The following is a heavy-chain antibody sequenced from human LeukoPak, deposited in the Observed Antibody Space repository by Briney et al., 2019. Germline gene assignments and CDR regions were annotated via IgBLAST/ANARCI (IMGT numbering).Heavy chain of an antibody. Sequence: ASVKVSCKASGYTFTGSYIHWVRQAPGQGLEWMGWINPNNGATNYAQKFRGRVTMTRDTSITTVYMELRSLRYDDTAVYYCARGVYCSSSSCSGGLGYYFYFMDVWGKGTTVTVSS. CDR1: GYTFTGSY. V-gene: IGHV1-2*02. J-gene: IGHJ6*03. CDR2: INPNNGAT. CDR3: ARGVYCSSSSCSGGLGYYFYFMDV. D-gene: IGHD2-2*01.